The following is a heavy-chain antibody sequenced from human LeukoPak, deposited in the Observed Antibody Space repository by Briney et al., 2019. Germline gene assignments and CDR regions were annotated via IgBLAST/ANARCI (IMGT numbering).Heavy chain of an antibody. CDR1: GYTFTNYY. V-gene: IGHV1-46*01. D-gene: IGHD3-10*01. CDR3: ARADASGSYYLGD. Sequence: GASVKVSCKASGYTFTNYYMHWVRQAPGQGLEWMGIINPSAHTTTYAQKVQGRVTMTTDTSTSTVYMELSSLRYEDTAVYHCARADASGSYYLGDWGQGTLVTVSS. CDR2: INPSAHTT. J-gene: IGHJ4*02.